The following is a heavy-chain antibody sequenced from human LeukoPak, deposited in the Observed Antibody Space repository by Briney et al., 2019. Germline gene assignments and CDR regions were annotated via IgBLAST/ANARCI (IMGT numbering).Heavy chain of an antibody. CDR1: GGSISSSNW. V-gene: IGHV4-4*02. Sequence: PSETLSLTCAVSGGSISSSNWWSWVRQPPGKGLEWIGEIYHSGSTNYNPSLKSRVTISVDKSKNQFSLKLSSVTAADTAVYYCANRAAAGTGYFDYWGQGTLVTVSS. CDR2: IYHSGST. D-gene: IGHD6-13*01. J-gene: IGHJ4*02. CDR3: ANRAAAGTGYFDY.